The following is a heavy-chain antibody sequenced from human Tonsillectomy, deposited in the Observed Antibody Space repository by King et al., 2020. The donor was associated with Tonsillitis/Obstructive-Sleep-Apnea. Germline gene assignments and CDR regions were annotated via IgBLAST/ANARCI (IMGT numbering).Heavy chain of an antibody. J-gene: IGHJ6*02. V-gene: IGHV3-49*04. D-gene: IGHD3-16*02. Sequence: VQLVESGGGLVQPGRSLRLSCTASGFTFGDYAMSWVRQAPGKGLEWVGLIRSKAFGGTTEYAASVKGRFTISRDDSKSIAYLQMNSLKTEDTAVYYCTGDRGVIPGCFFVYGLDAGGQGTPAPASS. CDR1: GFTFGDYA. CDR3: TGDRGVIPGCFFVYGLDA. CDR2: IRSKAFGGTT.